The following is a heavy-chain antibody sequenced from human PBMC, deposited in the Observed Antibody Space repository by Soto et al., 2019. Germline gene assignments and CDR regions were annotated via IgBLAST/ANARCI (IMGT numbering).Heavy chain of an antibody. D-gene: IGHD3-10*01. CDR2: IIPIFGTA. Sequence: SVKVSCKASGGTFSSYAISWVRQAPGQGLEWMGGIIPIFGTANYAQKFQGRVTITADESTSTAYMELSSLRSEDTAVYYCASGRVMVRGVLDYYYYGMDVWGQGTTVTVSS. J-gene: IGHJ6*02. V-gene: IGHV1-69*13. CDR1: GGTFSSYA. CDR3: ASGRVMVRGVLDYYYYGMDV.